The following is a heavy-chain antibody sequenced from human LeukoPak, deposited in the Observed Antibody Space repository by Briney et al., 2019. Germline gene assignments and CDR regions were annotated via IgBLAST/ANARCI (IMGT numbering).Heavy chain of an antibody. V-gene: IGHV4-59*01. CDR3: ARDRWAAAGYYYYYMDV. J-gene: IGHJ6*03. D-gene: IGHD6-13*01. CDR1: GGSISSYY. Sequence: SETLSLTCTVSGGSISSYYWSWIRQPPGKGLEWIGHIYYSGSTNYNPSLKSRVTISVDTSKNQFSLKLSSVTAADTAVYYRARDRWAAAGYYYYYMDVWGKGTTVTVSS. CDR2: IYYSGST.